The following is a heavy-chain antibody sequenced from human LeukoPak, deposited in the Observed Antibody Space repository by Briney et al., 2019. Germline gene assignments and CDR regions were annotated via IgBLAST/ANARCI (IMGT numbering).Heavy chain of an antibody. CDR1: GFTFRDYW. Sequence: GGSLRLSCVASGFTFRDYWMHWVRQAPGKGLVWVSRIRGDGNDVSYADSVEGRFTISRDNAKNMLYLQMSSLRVEDTALYYCARGVEKATINELNYWGQGTLVTVS. CDR3: ARGVEKATINELNY. CDR2: IRGDGNDV. V-gene: IGHV3-74*01. J-gene: IGHJ4*02. D-gene: IGHD5-24*01.